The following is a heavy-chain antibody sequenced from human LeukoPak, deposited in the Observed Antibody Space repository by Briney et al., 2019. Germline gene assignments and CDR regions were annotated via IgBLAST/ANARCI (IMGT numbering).Heavy chain of an antibody. V-gene: IGHV3-33*01. Sequence: GGSLRLSCAASGLTFSSYGMHWVRQAPGKGLEWVAVIWYDGSNKYYADSVKGRFTISRDNSKNTLYLQMNSLRAEDTAVYYCARGFYYDSSGYYVYYFDYWGQGTLVTVSS. CDR1: GLTFSSYG. D-gene: IGHD3-22*01. J-gene: IGHJ4*02. CDR2: IWYDGSNK. CDR3: ARGFYYDSSGYYVYYFDY.